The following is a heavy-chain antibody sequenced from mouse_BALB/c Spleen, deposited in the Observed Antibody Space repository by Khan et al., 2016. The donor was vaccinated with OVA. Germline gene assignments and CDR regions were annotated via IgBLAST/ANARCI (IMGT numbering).Heavy chain of an antibody. CDR3: ARGDYYGSSSFAY. CDR2: ISCYNGST. CDR1: GYSFTGYY. D-gene: IGHD1-1*01. V-gene: IGHV1S34*01. Sequence: LVKTGASVKISCKASGYSFTGYYMHWVKQSHGKSLEWIGYISCYNGSTTYNQKIKGKATFTVDTSSSTVYMQFNGLTSEDSAVYYCARGDYYGSSSFAYWGQGTLVTGSA. J-gene: IGHJ3*01.